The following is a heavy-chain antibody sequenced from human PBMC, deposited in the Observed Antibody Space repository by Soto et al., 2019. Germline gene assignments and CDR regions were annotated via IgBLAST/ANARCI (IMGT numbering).Heavy chain of an antibody. CDR2: ISSSSSTI. Sequence: LRLSCAASGFTFSSYSMNWVRQAPGKGLEWVSYISSSSSTIYYADSVKGRFTISRDNAKNSLYLQMNSLRDEDTAVYYCARDYGYSYGSWRYYYGMDVWGQGTTVTVSS. J-gene: IGHJ6*02. D-gene: IGHD5-18*01. CDR1: GFTFSSYS. V-gene: IGHV3-48*02. CDR3: ARDYGYSYGSWRYYYGMDV.